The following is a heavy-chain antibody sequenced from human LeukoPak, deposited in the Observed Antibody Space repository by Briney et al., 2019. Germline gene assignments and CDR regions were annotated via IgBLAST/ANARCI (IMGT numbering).Heavy chain of an antibody. CDR3: ARGGPYDSGSFYFDY. D-gene: IGHD1-26*01. Sequence: SETLSLTCTVSGGSISSYYWSWIRQPAGKGLEWIRRIYTSGSTNYNPSLKSRVTMSVDTSKNQFSLKLSSVTAADTAVYYCARGGPYDSGSFYFDYWGQGTLVTVSS. V-gene: IGHV4-4*07. CDR1: GGSISSYY. J-gene: IGHJ4*02. CDR2: IYTSGST.